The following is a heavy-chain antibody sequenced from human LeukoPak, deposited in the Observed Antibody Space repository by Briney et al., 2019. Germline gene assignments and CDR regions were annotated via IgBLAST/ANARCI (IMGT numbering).Heavy chain of an antibody. Sequence: PSVTLSLTCTVSGGSISSYYWSWIRQTPGKGLEWIGYIYYSGSTNYNPSLKSRVTISVDTSKNQFSLKLSSVTAADTAVYYCARGDQYYDILTGYYMYNWFDPWGQGTLVTVSS. CDR2: IYYSGST. V-gene: IGHV4-59*01. D-gene: IGHD3-9*01. J-gene: IGHJ5*02. CDR1: GGSISSYY. CDR3: ARGDQYYDILTGYYMYNWFDP.